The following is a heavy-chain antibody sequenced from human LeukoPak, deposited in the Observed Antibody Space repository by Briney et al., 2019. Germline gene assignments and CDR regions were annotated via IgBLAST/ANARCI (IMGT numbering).Heavy chain of an antibody. CDR3: ARDLGYSSSWTRWFDP. CDR1: GFTFSSYW. Sequence: PGGSLRLSCAASGFTFSSYWMNWVRQAPGKGLEWVSSISSSSSYIYYADSVKGRFTISRDNAKNSLYLQMNSLRAEDTAVYYCARDLGYSSSWTRWFDPWGQGTLVTASS. V-gene: IGHV3-21*01. J-gene: IGHJ5*02. D-gene: IGHD6-13*01. CDR2: ISSSSSYI.